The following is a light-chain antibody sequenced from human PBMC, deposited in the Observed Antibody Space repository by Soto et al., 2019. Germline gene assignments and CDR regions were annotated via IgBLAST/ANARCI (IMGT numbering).Light chain of an antibody. CDR3: QQYNTFSS. Sequence: QMTQSPSTLSASVGDRVTITCRASQTVTNYLAWYQQKPGKAPNLLIYTASSLNSGVPSRFSGSGSGTEFTLTISSLQPEDVATYSCQQYNTFSSFGQGTKVEIK. CDR2: TAS. CDR1: QTVTNY. J-gene: IGKJ1*01. V-gene: IGKV1-5*03.